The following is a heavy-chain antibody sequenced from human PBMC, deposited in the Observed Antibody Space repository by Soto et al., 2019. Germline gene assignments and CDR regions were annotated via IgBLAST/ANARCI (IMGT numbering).Heavy chain of an antibody. V-gene: IGHV1-69*13. Sequence: SVKVSCKTSGGTFSTFGISWVRQAPGQGLEWMGGIIPFCGTAEYSQKFEDRITITADESTNTVYMDLRSLTSEDTAIYYCARTAPMDAGDKYYYDFWGQGALVTVSS. CDR1: GGTFSTFG. D-gene: IGHD3-16*01. CDR2: IIPFCGTA. CDR3: ARTAPMDAGDKYYYDF. J-gene: IGHJ4*02.